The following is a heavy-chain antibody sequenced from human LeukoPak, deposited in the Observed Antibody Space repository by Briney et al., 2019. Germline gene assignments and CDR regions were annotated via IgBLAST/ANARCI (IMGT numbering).Heavy chain of an antibody. CDR1: GFTFSNYG. J-gene: IGHJ4*02. CDR3: AKGVSSACFDY. V-gene: IGHV3-30*02. Sequence: GGSLRLSCAASGFTFSNYGMHWVRHAPGKGLEWVAFIRYDGSDTYYGDSVKGRFTIARDNSKNTLYLQMNTLRVGDTALYYCAKGVSSACFDYWGQGTLVTVSS. CDR2: IRYDGSDT. D-gene: IGHD6-19*01.